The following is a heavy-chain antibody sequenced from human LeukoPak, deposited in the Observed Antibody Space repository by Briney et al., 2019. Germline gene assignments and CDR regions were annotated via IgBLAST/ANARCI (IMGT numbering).Heavy chain of an antibody. V-gene: IGHV4-59*01. CDR3: ARGRAAAGTYYFDY. Sequence: SETLSLTCTVSGGSISSYYWSWIRQPPGKGLEWIGYIYYSGSSNYNPSLKSRVTISVDTSKNQFSLKLSSVTAADTAVYYCARGRAAAGTYYFDYWGQGTLVTVSS. CDR1: GGSISSYY. J-gene: IGHJ4*02. D-gene: IGHD6-13*01. CDR2: IYYSGSS.